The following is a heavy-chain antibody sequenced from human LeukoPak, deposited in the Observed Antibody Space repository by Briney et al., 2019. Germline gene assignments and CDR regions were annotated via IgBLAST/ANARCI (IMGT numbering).Heavy chain of an antibody. CDR2: INPNSGGT. Sequence: ASVKVSCKASGYTFTGYYMHWVRQAPGQGLEWMGWINPNSGGTNYAQKFQGRVTMTRDTSISTAYMELSRLRSDDTAVYYCARVAITIFGVVIIPFDYWGQGTLVTVSS. CDR1: GYTFTGYY. J-gene: IGHJ4*02. CDR3: ARVAITIFGVVIIPFDY. V-gene: IGHV1-2*02. D-gene: IGHD3-3*01.